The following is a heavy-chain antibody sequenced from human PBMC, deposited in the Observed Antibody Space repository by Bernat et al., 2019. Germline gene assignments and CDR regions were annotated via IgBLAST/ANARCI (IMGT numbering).Heavy chain of an antibody. V-gene: IGHV3-33*01. CDR2: IWYDGSNK. J-gene: IGHJ6*02. Sequence: QVQLVESGGGVVQPGRSLRLSCAASGFTFSSYGMHWVRQAPGKGLEWVAVIWYDGSNKYYADSVKGRFTISRDNSKNTLYLQMNSLKTEDTAVYYCTTLEHYYDVDAWGQGTTVSVSS. D-gene: IGHD1-14*01. CDR3: TTLEHYYDVDA. CDR1: GFTFSSYG.